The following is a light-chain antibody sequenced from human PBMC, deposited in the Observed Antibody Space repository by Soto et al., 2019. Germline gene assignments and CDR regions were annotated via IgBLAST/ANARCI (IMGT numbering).Light chain of an antibody. J-gene: IGLJ1*01. Sequence: QSVLTQPPSVSGAPGQRVTISCTGSNSDNGAGYDVHWYQQLPGTAPKLVIYANNNRPSGVPDRFSASKSGTSASLAITGLQADDEADYYCQSYDSSLRGVFGTGTKLTVL. V-gene: IGLV1-40*01. CDR3: QSYDSSLRGV. CDR1: NSDNGAGYD. CDR2: ANN.